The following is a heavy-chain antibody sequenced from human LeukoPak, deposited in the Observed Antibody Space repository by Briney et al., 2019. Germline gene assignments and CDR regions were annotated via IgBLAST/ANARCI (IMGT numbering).Heavy chain of an antibody. D-gene: IGHD1-26*01. CDR2: ISAYNGKT. J-gene: IGHJ4*02. V-gene: IGHV1-18*01. Sequence: ASVKVSCKASGFSFSSYGFSWVRQAPGQGLEWMGWISAYNGKTNYAQKFQGRVTMTTDTSTTTVYMDLRSLRSDDTAVYFCARGGALTSFASWGKGTLITVS. CDR3: ARGGALTSFAS. CDR1: GFSFSSYG.